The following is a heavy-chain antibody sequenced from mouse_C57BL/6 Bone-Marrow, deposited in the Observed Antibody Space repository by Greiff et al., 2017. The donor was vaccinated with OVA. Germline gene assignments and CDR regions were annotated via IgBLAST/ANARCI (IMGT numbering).Heavy chain of an antibody. CDR2: IDPSDSYT. CDR3: ARRRWLLFYAMDY. CDR1: GYTFTSYW. D-gene: IGHD2-3*01. J-gene: IGHJ4*01. V-gene: IGHV1-69*01. Sequence: VQLQQPGAELVMPGASVKLSCKASGYTFTSYWMHWVKQRPGQGLEWIGEIDPSDSYTNYNQKFKGKSPLTVDKSSSTAYMQLSSLTSEDSAVYYCARRRWLLFYAMDYWGQGTSVTVSS.